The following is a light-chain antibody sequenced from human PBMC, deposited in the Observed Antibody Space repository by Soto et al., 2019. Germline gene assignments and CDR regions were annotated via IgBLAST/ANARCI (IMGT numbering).Light chain of an antibody. CDR2: DVS. CDR3: SSSTTSRTLV. J-gene: IGLJ2*01. Sequence: QSVLTQPASVSGSPGQSLTISCTGTSSDVGGLNSVSWYQQHPGRAPKLIIYDVSIRPSGVSSRFSGSKSGNTASLTISGLQAEDESDYYCSSSTTSRTLVFGGGTKLTVL. V-gene: IGLV2-14*01. CDR1: SSDVGGLNS.